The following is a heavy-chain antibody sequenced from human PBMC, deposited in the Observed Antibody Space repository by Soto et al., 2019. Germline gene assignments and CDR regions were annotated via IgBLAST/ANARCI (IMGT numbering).Heavy chain of an antibody. D-gene: IGHD2-8*01. J-gene: IGHJ6*02. CDR2: INPKSGGT. CDR1: GYSFTDYH. V-gene: IGHV1-2*04. CDR3: ARGDSTDCSNGVCSFFYNHDTDV. Sequence: GASVKVSCNASGYSFTDYHIHWVRQAPGQGLEWLGRINPKSGGTSTAQKFQGWVTMTTDTSISTASMELTRLTSDDTAIYYCARGDSTDCSNGVCSFFYNHDTDVWGQGTTVTVSS.